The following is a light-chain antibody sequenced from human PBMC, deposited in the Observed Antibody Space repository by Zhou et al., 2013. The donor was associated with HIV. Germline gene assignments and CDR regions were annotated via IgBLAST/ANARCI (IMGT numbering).Light chain of an antibody. CDR3: QSYHSAPLT. J-gene: IGKJ4*01. V-gene: IGKV1-27*01. CDR2: GAS. Sequence: DIQMTQSPSSLSASVGDRVTVTCRASQGLIDYLAWYQQKPGMPPKLLIYGASTLQSGVPSRFSGSGSGTDFTLTISSLQPEDVATYYCQSYHSAPLTFGGGTKVEI. CDR1: QGLIDY.